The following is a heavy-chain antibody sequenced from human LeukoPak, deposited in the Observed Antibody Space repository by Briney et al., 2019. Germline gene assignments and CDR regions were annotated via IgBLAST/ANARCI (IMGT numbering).Heavy chain of an antibody. CDR1: GYTFTSYD. J-gene: IGHJ5*02. CDR2: MNPNSGNT. V-gene: IGHV1-8*01. CDR3: ARRRGVAGRILTGYNWFDP. D-gene: IGHD6-19*01. Sequence: GASVKVSCKASGYTFTSYDINWVRQATGQGLEWMGWMNPNSGNTGYAQKFRGRVTMTRNTSISTAYMELSSLRSEDTAVYYCARRRGVAGRILTGYNWFDPWGQGTLVTVSS.